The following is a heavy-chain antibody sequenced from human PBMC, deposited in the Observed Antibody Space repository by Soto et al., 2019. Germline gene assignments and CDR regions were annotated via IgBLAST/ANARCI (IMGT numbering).Heavy chain of an antibody. CDR1: GFTFNSYS. CDR2: ISSSSDYI. CDR3: ARDRGGNYYYYYYHGMDV. D-gene: IGHD1-26*01. Sequence: EVQLVESGGGLVKPGGSLRLSCAASGFTFNSYSMNWVRQAPGKGLEWVSSISSSSDYIYYADSVKGRFTISRDNAKKSLYLQMNSLRAEDTAVYYCARDRGGNYYYYYYHGMDVWGQGTTVTVSS. J-gene: IGHJ6*02. V-gene: IGHV3-21*01.